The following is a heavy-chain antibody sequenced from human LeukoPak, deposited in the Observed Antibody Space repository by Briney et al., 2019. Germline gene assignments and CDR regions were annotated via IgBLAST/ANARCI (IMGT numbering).Heavy chain of an antibody. Sequence: SVKVSCKASGGVFTTYTMSWVRQAPGQGLEWMGSIIPFLGTTNYAQKFQGRVTITADEPTRTAYMELSSLRSEDTAVYYCTRETPSRYFDYWGQGTLVTVSS. CDR2: IIPFLGTT. V-gene: IGHV1-69*08. J-gene: IGHJ4*02. CDR3: TRETPSRYFDY. CDR1: GGVFTTYT. D-gene: IGHD4-23*01.